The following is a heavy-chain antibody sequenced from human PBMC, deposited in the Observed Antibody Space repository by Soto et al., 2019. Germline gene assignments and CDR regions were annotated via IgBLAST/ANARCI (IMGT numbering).Heavy chain of an antibody. J-gene: IGHJ4*02. CDR2: IIPILGIA. CDR1: GGTFSSYT. D-gene: IGHD6-13*01. CDR3: ARSGIAAPIDY. V-gene: IGHV1-69*02. Sequence: QVQLVQSGAEVKKPGSSVKVSCKASGGTFSSYTISWVRQAPGQGLEWMGRIIPILGIANYAQKFQGRVTINADKSTSTAYMELSSLRSEDTAVYYCARSGIAAPIDYWGQGTLVTVSS.